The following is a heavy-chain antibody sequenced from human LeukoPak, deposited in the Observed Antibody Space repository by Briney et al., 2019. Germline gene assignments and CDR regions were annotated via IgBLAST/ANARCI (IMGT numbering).Heavy chain of an antibody. CDR3: ARDYGKVVAVAYYYYYYYMDV. Sequence: GGSLRLSCAASGFTFSSYSMNWVRRAPGKGLEWVSSISSSSSYIYYADSVKGRFTISRDNAKNSLYLQMNSLRAEDTAVYYCARDYGKVVAVAYYYYYYYMDVWGKGTTVTVSS. CDR2: ISSSSSYI. V-gene: IGHV3-21*01. D-gene: IGHD2-15*01. J-gene: IGHJ6*03. CDR1: GFTFSSYS.